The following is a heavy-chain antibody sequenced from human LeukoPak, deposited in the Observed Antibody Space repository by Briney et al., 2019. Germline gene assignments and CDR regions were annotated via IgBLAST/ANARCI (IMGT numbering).Heavy chain of an antibody. D-gene: IGHD3-3*01. V-gene: IGHV1-2*02. CDR3: ARDPHYTSNLDY. CDR2: INPNSGGT. CDR1: GYTFTCYY. Sequence: SVKVSCKASGYTFTCYYMHWVRQAPGQGVEWMGWINPNSGGTNYAQKFQGRVTMTRDTSISTAYMELSRLRSDDTAVYYCARDPHYTSNLDYWGQGTLVTVSS. J-gene: IGHJ4*02.